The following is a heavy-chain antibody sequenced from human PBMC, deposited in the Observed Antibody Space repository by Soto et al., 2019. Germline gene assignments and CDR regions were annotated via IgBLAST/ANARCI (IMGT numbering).Heavy chain of an antibody. CDR2: IDPSDSYT. D-gene: IGHD4-17*01. Sequence: GESLKISCKGSGYSFTSYWISWVRQMPGKGLEWMGRIDPSDSYTNYSPSFQGHVTISADKSISTAYLQWSSLKASDTAMYYCARRPGHDYGDYNTYYYHYGMAVWGQGTTVTVSS. CDR3: ARRPGHDYGDYNTYYYHYGMAV. CDR1: GYSFTSYW. J-gene: IGHJ6*02. V-gene: IGHV5-10-1*01.